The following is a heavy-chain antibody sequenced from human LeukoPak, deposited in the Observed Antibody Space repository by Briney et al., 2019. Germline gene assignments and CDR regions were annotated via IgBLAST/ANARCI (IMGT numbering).Heavy chain of an antibody. Sequence: GGSLRLSCAASGITFSSYGMSWVRQAPGKGLEWVSSISSTGGTTYYADSVKGRFTISRDNSKNTLYLQMNSLRAEDTAVYYCAKVFGDYGGPNYYYYMDVWGKGTTVTISS. CDR1: GITFSSYG. CDR3: AKVFGDYGGPNYYYYMDV. V-gene: IGHV3-23*01. D-gene: IGHD4-23*01. CDR2: ISSTGGTT. J-gene: IGHJ6*03.